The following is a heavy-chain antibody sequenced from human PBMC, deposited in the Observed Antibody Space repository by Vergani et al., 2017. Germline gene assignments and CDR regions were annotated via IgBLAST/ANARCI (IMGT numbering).Heavy chain of an antibody. V-gene: IGHV3-21*01. D-gene: IGHD7-27*01. J-gene: IGHJ4*02. CDR2: ISSSSSYI. CDR1: GFTFSSYS. Sequence: EVQLVESGGGLVKPGGSLRLSCAASGFTFSSYSMNWVRQAPGKGLEWVSSISSSSSYIYYADSVKGRFTITRDNAKNSLYLQMKSLRAEDTAVYYCAREVSSRSNWGYFRYFDYWGQGTLVTVSS. CDR3: AREVSSRSNWGYFRYFDY.